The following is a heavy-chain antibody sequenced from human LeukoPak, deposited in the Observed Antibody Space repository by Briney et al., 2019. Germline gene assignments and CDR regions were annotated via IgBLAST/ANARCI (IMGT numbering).Heavy chain of an antibody. CDR3: ARAPAYCGGDCYFY. CDR2: INPNNGDT. D-gene: IGHD2-21*02. Sequence: ASVKVSCKASGYIFTDYYMHWVRQAPGQGLEWMGRINPNNGDTYYSQKFQGRVTMTRDTSITTAYMELSRLRSDDTAVYYCARAPAYCGGDCYFYWGQGTLVTVSS. J-gene: IGHJ4*02. CDR1: GYIFTDYY. V-gene: IGHV1-2*06.